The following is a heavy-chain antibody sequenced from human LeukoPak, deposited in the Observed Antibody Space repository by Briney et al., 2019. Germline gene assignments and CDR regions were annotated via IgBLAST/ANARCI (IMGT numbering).Heavy chain of an antibody. CDR3: ARGLDWFDP. CDR2: IYHSGST. CDR1: GYSISSGYY. Sequence: PSETLSPTCTVSGYSISSGYYWGWIRPPPGKGLEWIGSIYHSGSTYYNPSLKSRVTISVDTSKNQFSLKLSSVTAADTAVYYCARGLDWFDPWGQGTLVTVSS. J-gene: IGHJ5*02. V-gene: IGHV4-38-2*02.